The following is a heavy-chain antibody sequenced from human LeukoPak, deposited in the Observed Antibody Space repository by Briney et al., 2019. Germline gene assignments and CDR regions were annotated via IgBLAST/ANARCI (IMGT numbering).Heavy chain of an antibody. CDR3: ARYTGGGVY. V-gene: IGHV3-74*01. CDR1: GFTFSSGY. D-gene: IGHD2-2*02. J-gene: IGHJ4*02. CDR2: ISSDGSNT. Sequence: GGSLRLSCAVSGFTFSSGYMHWVRQPPGKGPVWVSRISSDGSNTIYADSVKGRFTISRDDARNTLYLQMNSLRDADTAVYYCARYTGGGVYGDQGTLVTVTS.